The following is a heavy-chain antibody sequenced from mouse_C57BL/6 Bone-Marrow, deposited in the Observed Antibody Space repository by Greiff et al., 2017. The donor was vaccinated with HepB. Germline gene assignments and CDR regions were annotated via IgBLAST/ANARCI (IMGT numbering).Heavy chain of an antibody. V-gene: IGHV1-15*01. D-gene: IGHD2-3*01. J-gene: IGHJ2*01. CDR3: TGYYVYFDY. Sequence: QVQLKQSGAELVRPGASVTLSCKASGYTFTDYEMHWVKQTPVHGLEWIGAIDPETGGTAYNQKFKGKAILTADKSSSTAYMELRSLTSEDSAVYYCTGYYVYFDYWGQGTTLTVSS. CDR1: GYTFTDYE. CDR2: IDPETGGT.